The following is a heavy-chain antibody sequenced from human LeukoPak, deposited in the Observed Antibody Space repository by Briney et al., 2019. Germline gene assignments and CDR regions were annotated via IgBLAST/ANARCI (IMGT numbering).Heavy chain of an antibody. CDR2: MNPSDSDT. V-gene: IGHV5-51*01. Sequence: GESLKISCKGSGYTFTSHWIGWVRQMPGKGLEWMAIMNPSDSDTRYSPSFQGQVSISADKSISTAYPQWNSLKASDTAIFYCARGTSGYWDYWGQGTLVSVSS. D-gene: IGHD3-22*01. CDR1: GYTFTSHW. CDR3: ARGTSGYWDY. J-gene: IGHJ4*02.